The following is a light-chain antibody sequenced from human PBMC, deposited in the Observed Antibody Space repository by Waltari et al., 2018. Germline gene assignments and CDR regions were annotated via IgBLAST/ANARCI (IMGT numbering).Light chain of an antibody. V-gene: IGLV2-14*01. CDR2: EVS. Sequence: QSALAQPASVSGSPGQSIAIPCTGTSSDIGNYNYVSWYQQHPGKAPKLILYEVSDRPSGVSRRFSGSKSGNKATLTISGLQADDEADYYCSSYTNRATLRVFGTGTKVTVL. CDR1: SSDIGNYNY. CDR3: SSYTNRATLRV. J-gene: IGLJ1*01.